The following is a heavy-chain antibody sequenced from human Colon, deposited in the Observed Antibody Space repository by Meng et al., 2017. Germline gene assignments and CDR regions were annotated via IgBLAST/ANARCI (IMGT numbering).Heavy chain of an antibody. Sequence: QLQLQESGPGLVKPSETLSLTCTVSGGSISNYLHYWGWIRQPPGKGLEWIGSIYYTGNTFYSPSLKSRVTMSVDTSKNQFSLKLSSVTAADTAIYYCGKRGFKGVGSYGVDYWGQGTLVTVSS. CDR3: GKRGFKGVGSYGVDY. V-gene: IGHV4-39*01. CDR2: IYYTGNT. CDR1: GGSISNYLHY. J-gene: IGHJ4*02. D-gene: IGHD3-16*01.